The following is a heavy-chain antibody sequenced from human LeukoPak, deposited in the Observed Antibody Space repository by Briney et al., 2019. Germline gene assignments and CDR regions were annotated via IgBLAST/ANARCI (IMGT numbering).Heavy chain of an antibody. D-gene: IGHD5-12*01. V-gene: IGHV4-39*07. CDR1: GGSISSSSYY. CDR3: ARDVDIVATDWFDP. CDR2: IYYSGST. J-gene: IGHJ5*02. Sequence: SETLSLTCTVSGGSISSSSYYWGWIRQPPGKGLEWIGSIYYSGSTYYNPSLKSRVTISVDTSKNQFSLKLSSVTAADTAVYYCARDVDIVATDWFDPWGQGTLVTVSS.